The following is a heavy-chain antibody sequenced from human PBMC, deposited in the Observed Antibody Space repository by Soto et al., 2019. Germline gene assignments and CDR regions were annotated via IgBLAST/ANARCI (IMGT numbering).Heavy chain of an antibody. CDR1: GGSISSSNW. CDR2: IYHSGST. CDR3: ARVPRDQLLFNWFDP. Sequence: QVQLQESGPGLVKPSGTLSLTCAVSGGSISSSNWWSWVRQPPGKGLEWIGEIYHSGSTNYNPSLKSRVTIAVDKSRTQFSLKLSSVTAADTAVYYCARVPRDQLLFNWFDPWGQGTLVTVSS. J-gene: IGHJ5*02. D-gene: IGHD2-2*01. V-gene: IGHV4-4*02.